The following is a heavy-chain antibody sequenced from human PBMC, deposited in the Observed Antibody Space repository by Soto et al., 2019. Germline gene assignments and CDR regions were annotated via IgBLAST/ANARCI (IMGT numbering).Heavy chain of an antibody. D-gene: IGHD2-15*01. CDR3: AKDRGCSGGSCYYYYYMDV. CDR2: ISWNSGSI. J-gene: IGHJ6*03. Sequence: GGSLRLSCAASGFTFDDYAMHWVRQAPGKGLEWVSGISWNSGSIGYADSVKGRFTISRDNAKNSLYLQMNSLRAEDTALYYCAKDRGCSGGSCYYYYYMDVWGKGTTVTVSS. V-gene: IGHV3-9*01. CDR1: GFTFDDYA.